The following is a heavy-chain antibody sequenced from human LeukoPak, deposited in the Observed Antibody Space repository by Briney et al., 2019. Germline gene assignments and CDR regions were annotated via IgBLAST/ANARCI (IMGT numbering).Heavy chain of an antibody. D-gene: IGHD3-16*02. CDR1: GFTFSSYS. J-gene: IGHJ4*02. Sequence: PGGSLRLSCAASGFTFSSYSMNWVRQAPGKGLEWVSSISSSSSYIYYADSVKGRFTISRDNAKNSLYLQMNSLRAEDTAVYYCARSWGSYRSGFDYWGQGTLVTVSS. CDR3: ARSWGSYRSGFDY. V-gene: IGHV3-21*01. CDR2: ISSSSSYI.